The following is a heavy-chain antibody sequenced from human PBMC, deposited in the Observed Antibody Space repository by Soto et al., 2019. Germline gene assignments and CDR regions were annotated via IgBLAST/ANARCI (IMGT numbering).Heavy chain of an antibody. J-gene: IGHJ4*02. CDR2: ISSSSSTI. CDR3: AKDVLPYGSGSYPGI. CDR1: GFIFSSYS. Sequence: PGGSLRLSCAASGFIFSSYSMNWVRQAPGKGLEWVSYISSSSSTIYYADSVKGRFTISRDNSKNTLYLQMNSLRAEDTAVYYCAKDVLPYGSGSYPGIWGQGTLVTVSS. V-gene: IGHV3-48*01. D-gene: IGHD3-10*01.